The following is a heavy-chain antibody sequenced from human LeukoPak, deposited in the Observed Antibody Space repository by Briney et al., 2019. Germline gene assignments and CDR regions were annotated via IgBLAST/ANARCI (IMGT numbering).Heavy chain of an antibody. Sequence: PGGSLRLSCAASGFTFSSYWMSWVRQAPGKGLEWVANIKQDGSEKYYVDSVKGRFTISRDNAKNSLYLQMNSLRAEDTAVYHCARDSLGIDFWSGYYTPWGQGTLVTVSS. CDR2: IKQDGSEK. J-gene: IGHJ5*02. CDR3: ARDSLGIDFWSGYYTP. CDR1: GFTFSSYW. D-gene: IGHD3-3*01. V-gene: IGHV3-7*01.